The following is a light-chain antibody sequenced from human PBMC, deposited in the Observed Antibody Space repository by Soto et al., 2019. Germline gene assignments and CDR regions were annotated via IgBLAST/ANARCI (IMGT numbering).Light chain of an antibody. V-gene: IGLV2-14*01. CDR1: SSDVGGYNY. CDR2: EVG. Sequence: QSVLTQPASVSGSPGQSITISCTGTSSDVGGYNYVSWYQHHPGKAPKLMIYEVGNRPSGVSHRFSGSKSGNTASLTISGLQAEDEADYYCSSYTSSSARVFGTGTKLTVL. CDR3: SSYTSSSARV. J-gene: IGLJ1*01.